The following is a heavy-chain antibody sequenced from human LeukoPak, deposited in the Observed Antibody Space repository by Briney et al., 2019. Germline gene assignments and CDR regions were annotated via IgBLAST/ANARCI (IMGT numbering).Heavy chain of an antibody. CDR1: GFTFSTYG. CDR3: AKARGYSDYSGYRTFDY. Sequence: PGGSLRLSCAASGFTFSTYGLTWVRRAPGKGLEWVSLISGDTKYTYYADSVKGRFTISRDNSKNTLFLQMNSLRAEDTAVYYCAKARGYSDYSGYRTFDYWGQGALVTVSS. CDR2: ISGDTKYT. D-gene: IGHD3-22*01. J-gene: IGHJ4*02. V-gene: IGHV3-23*01.